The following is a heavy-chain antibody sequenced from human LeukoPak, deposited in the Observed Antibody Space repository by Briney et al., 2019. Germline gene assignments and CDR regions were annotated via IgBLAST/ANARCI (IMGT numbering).Heavy chain of an antibody. CDR1: GFTFRSYW. CDR2: IKQDGSEK. Sequence: GGSLRLSCAASGFTFRSYWMSWVRQAPGKGLEWVANIKQDGSEKYYVDSVKGRFTISRDNAKNSLYLQMNSLRAEDTAVYYCARWHGALSMRWFDPWGQGTLVTVSS. V-gene: IGHV3-7*01. CDR3: ARWHGALSMRWFDP. D-gene: IGHD3-16*02. J-gene: IGHJ5*02.